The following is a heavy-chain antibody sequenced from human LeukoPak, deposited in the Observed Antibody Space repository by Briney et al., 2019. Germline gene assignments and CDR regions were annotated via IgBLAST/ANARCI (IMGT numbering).Heavy chain of an antibody. CDR2: LYSDGNT. CDR1: GFTVITND. V-gene: IGHV3-53*01. CDR3: ARGVEPLAANTLAY. Sequence: GGSLRLSCAASGFTVITNDMTWVRQAPGKGLEWVSVLYSDGNTKYADSVQGRFTISRDNSKNTLYLEMNSLSPDDTAVYYCARGVEPLAANTLAYWGHGTLVTVS. J-gene: IGHJ4*01. D-gene: IGHD1-14*01.